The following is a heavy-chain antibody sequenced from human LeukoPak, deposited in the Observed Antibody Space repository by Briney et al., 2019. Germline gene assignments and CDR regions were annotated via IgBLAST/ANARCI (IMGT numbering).Heavy chain of an antibody. V-gene: IGHV3-15*01. CDR2: IKKKANGGTT. J-gene: IGHJ4*02. CDR3: ATYFPITSRH. D-gene: IGHD1-14*01. Sequence: PGGSLRLSCAASGITFINARMSWVRQAPGKGLEWVGHIKKKANGGTTDYAAPVQGRFTISRDDSENTLYLQMNSLKTEDTAVYYCATYFPITSRHWGQGALVTVSS. CDR1: GITFINAR.